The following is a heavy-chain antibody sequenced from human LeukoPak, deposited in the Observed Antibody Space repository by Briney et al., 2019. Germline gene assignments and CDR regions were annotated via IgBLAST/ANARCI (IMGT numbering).Heavy chain of an antibody. D-gene: IGHD2-8*02. V-gene: IGHV3-23*01. Sequence: GGSLRLSCAASGFTFSTCAMIWVRQPPGKGLEWVSSIFPSGGEIHYADSVRGRFTISRDNSKSTLSLQMNSLRAEDTAIYYCATYRQVLLPFESWGQGTLVTVSS. CDR1: GFTFSTCA. CDR2: IFPSGGEI. CDR3: ATYRQVLLPFES. J-gene: IGHJ4*02.